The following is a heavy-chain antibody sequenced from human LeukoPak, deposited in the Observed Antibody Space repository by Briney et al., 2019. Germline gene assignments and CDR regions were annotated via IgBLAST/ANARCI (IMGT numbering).Heavy chain of an antibody. J-gene: IGHJ5*02. V-gene: IGHV4-39*01. CDR1: GRSISSSSYY. CDR2: IYYSGST. CDR3: ARHVRYYGSGSQGGWFDP. Sequence: SHTLSLTCTVSGRSISSSSYYWGWIRQPPGKGLDWFGRIYYSGSTYYNPSLKSRVTICVATSKNPFSLKLRSVTAADTAVYYCARHVRYYGSGSQGGWFDPWGQGTLVTVSS. D-gene: IGHD3-10*01.